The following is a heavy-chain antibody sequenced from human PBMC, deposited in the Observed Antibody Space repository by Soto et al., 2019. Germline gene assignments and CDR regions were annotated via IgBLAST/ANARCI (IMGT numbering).Heavy chain of an antibody. J-gene: IGHJ6*02. V-gene: IGHV3-23*01. D-gene: IGHD2-15*01. CDR2: ISGSGGSK. CDR3: ANAACGGNYYYGMDV. CDR1: GFTFSSYA. Sequence: GGSLRLSCAASGFTFSSYAMSWVRQAPGKGLEWVSAISGSGGSKYYADAVKGRFTISRYNSKNTLYLQMNSVRAEDTAVYSCANAACGGNYYYGMDVWGQGTTVTVSS.